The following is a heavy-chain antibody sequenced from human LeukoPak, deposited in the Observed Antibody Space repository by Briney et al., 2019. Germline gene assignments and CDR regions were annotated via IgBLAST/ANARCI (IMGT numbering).Heavy chain of an antibody. V-gene: IGHV4-59*08. CDR2: IYYSGST. CDR3: ARTPLAYCGGDCYY. J-gene: IGHJ4*02. CDR1: GGSISSYY. D-gene: IGHD2-21*02. Sequence: SETLSLTCTVSGGSISSYYWSWIRQPPGKGLEWIGYIYYSGSTNYNPSLKSRVTISVDTSKNQFSLKLSSVTAADTAVYYCARTPLAYCGGDCYYWGQGTLVTVSS.